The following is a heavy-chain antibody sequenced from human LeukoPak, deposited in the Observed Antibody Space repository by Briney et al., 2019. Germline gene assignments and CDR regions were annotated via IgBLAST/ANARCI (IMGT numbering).Heavy chain of an antibody. Sequence: SETLSLTCAVSGGSISSTSYYWAWIRQPPGKGLEWIGTIYYSGSTYHNPSFKSRVTLSVDTSRNQFSLRLSSVDAADTAVYYCAKAGVRYFDSSGLYAFDSGAKGQRSPSLQ. CDR1: GGSISSTSYY. CDR2: IYYSGST. D-gene: IGHD3-22*01. J-gene: IGHJ3*01. V-gene: IGHV4-39*01. CDR3: AKAGVRYFDSSGLYAFDS.